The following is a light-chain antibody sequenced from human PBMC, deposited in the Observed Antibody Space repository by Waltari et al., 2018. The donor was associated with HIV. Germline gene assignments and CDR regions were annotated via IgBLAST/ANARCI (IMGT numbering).Light chain of an antibody. CDR2: EVR. CDR1: IRDVGNYNL. CDR3: CSYAGSSTLV. Sequence: QSALTQPASVSGSPGQSITISCTGTIRDVGNYNLVSWYQQHQGNAPKVLIYEVRQRPSGVSDRFSGSKSGNTASLTISGLQAEDEAHYYCCSYAGSSTLVFGGGTKLTVL. V-gene: IGLV2-23*02. J-gene: IGLJ3*02.